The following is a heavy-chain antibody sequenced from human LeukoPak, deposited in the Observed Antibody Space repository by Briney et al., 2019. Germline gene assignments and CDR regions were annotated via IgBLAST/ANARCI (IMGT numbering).Heavy chain of an antibody. V-gene: IGHV3-23*01. Sequence: GGSLRLSCAASGFTFSSYAMSWVRQAPGKGLEWVSAISGSGGSTYYADSVKGRFTISRDNSKNTLYLQMNSLRAEDTAVYYCAKGFYCSSTSCYTGNWFDPWGQGTLVTVSS. CDR3: AKGFYCSSTSCYTGNWFDP. CDR2: ISGSGGST. CDR1: GFTFSSYA. D-gene: IGHD2-2*02. J-gene: IGHJ5*02.